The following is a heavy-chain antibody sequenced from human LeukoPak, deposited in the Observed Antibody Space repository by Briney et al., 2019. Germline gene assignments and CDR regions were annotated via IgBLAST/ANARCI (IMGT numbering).Heavy chain of an antibody. D-gene: IGHD7-27*01. Sequence: PGGSLRLSCAASGFTFRSYAMNWVRQAPGKGLEWVSAISGGGITYYADSVKGRFTISRDNSENTLYLQMNSLRVEDTAKYYCAKVATWVVYFDYWGQGTLVTVSS. CDR2: ISGGGIT. J-gene: IGHJ4*02. V-gene: IGHV3-23*01. CDR1: GFTFRSYA. CDR3: AKVATWVVYFDY.